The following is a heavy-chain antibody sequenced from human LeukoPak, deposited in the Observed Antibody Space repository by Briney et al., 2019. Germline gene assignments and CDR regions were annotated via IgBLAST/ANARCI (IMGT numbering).Heavy chain of an antibody. D-gene: IGHD4-11*01. Sequence: ASVNVSCTTSGYTFTDYYIHWVRQAPGQGLEWMGWINPNSGETNSAQKFQGRVTMTGDTAIRTAYMALSRLTSDDTAVYYCATDRDYSNTERGFDYWGQGTLVTVSS. V-gene: IGHV1-2*02. CDR1: GYTFTDYY. CDR3: ATDRDYSNTERGFDY. J-gene: IGHJ4*02. CDR2: INPNSGET.